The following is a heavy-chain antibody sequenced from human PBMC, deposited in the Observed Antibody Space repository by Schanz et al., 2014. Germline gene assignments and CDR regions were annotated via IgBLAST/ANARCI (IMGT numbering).Heavy chain of an antibody. J-gene: IGHJ4*02. D-gene: IGHD5-12*01. CDR3: ASPSGYSDYGTYFDF. V-gene: IGHV3-23*01. CDR1: GFTFTTHS. Sequence: EVQLLESGGGLVQPGGSLRLSCAASGFTFTTHSMTWVRQAPGKGLEWVSGISGSGGSTYYADSVKGRFTISRDNSKTTLSLQMNSLRTEDTAVYYCASPSGYSDYGTYFDFWGQGTLVTVSS. CDR2: ISGSGGST.